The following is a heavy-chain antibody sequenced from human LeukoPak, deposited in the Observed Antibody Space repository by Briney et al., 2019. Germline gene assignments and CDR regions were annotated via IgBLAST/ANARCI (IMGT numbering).Heavy chain of an antibody. CDR1: GFTFSDFP. V-gene: IGHV3-21*01. J-gene: IGHJ4*02. CDR3: ARDRRQQLFLSFDY. Sequence: KPGGSLRLSCAASGFTFSDFPMIWVRQAPGKGLEWVSSISSSSSYIYYADSVKGRFTISRDNAKNSLYLQMNSLRAEDTAVYYCARDRRQQLFLSFDYWGQGTLVTVSS. CDR2: ISSSSSYI. D-gene: IGHD6-13*01.